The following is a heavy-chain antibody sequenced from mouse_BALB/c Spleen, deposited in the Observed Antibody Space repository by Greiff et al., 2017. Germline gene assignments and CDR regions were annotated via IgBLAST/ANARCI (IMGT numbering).Heavy chain of an antibody. J-gene: IGHJ4*01. CDR1: GYTFTSYW. D-gene: IGHD1-1*01. Sequence: VKLMESGAELAKPGASVKMSCKASGYTFTSYWMHWVKQRPGQGLEWIGYINPSTGYTEYNQKFKDKATLTAEKSSSTAYMQLSSLTSVDSAGYYCAISWAITTVDAFDYWGQGTSVTVSS. V-gene: IGHV1-7*01. CDR2: INPSTGYT. CDR3: AISWAITTVDAFDY.